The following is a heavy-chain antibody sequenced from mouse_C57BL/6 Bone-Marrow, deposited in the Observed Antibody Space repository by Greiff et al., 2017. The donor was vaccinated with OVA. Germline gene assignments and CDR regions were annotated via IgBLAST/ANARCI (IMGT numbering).Heavy chain of an antibody. J-gene: IGHJ4*01. Sequence: EVKLVESGGDLVKPGGSLKLSCAASGFTFSSYGMSWVRQTPDKRLEWVATISSGGSYTYYPDSVKGRFTISRDNAKNTLYLQMSSLKSEDTAMYYCARQVYYDYDRGYAMDYWGQGTSVTVSS. V-gene: IGHV5-6*01. D-gene: IGHD2-4*01. CDR1: GFTFSSYG. CDR3: ARQVYYDYDRGYAMDY. CDR2: ISSGGSYT.